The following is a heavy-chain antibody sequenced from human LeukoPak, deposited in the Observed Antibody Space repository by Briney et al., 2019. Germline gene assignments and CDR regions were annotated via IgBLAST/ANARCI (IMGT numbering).Heavy chain of an antibody. J-gene: IGHJ6*03. CDR1: GYSISSGYY. CDR2: IYHSGST. D-gene: IGHD3-10*01. Sequence: SETLSLTCTVSGYSISSGYYWGWIRQPPGKGLEWIGSIYHSGSTYYNPSLKSRVTISVDTSKNQFSLKLSSVTAADTAVYYCARDNLDLWLGETDYYYYYMDVWGKGTTVTVSS. V-gene: IGHV4-38-2*02. CDR3: ARDNLDLWLGETDYYYYYMDV.